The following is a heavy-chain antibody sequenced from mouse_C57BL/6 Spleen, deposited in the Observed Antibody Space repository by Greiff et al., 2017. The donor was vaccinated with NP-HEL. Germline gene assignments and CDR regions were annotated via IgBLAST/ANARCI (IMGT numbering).Heavy chain of an antibody. CDR1: GYSITSGYY. CDR2: ISYDGSN. V-gene: IGHV3-6*01. Sequence: EVKLMESGPGLVKPSQSLSLTCSVTGYSITSGYYWNWIRQFPGNKREWMGYISYDGSNNYNPSLKNRISITRDTSKNQFFLKLNSVTTEDTATYYCARGPGGFAYWGQGTLVTVSA. J-gene: IGHJ3*01. CDR3: ARGPGGFAY.